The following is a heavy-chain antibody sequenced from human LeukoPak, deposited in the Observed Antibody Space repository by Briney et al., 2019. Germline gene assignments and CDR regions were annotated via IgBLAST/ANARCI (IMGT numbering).Heavy chain of an antibody. CDR1: GGTFSSYA. V-gene: IGHV1-69*05. J-gene: IGHJ3*02. Sequence: EASVKVSCKASGGTFSSYAISWVRQAPGQGLEWMGGIIPIFGTANYAQKFQGRVTITRDTSASTAYMELSSLRSEDTAVYYCARERDGVGATEGDAFDIWGQGTMVTVSS. D-gene: IGHD1-26*01. CDR2: IIPIFGTA. CDR3: ARERDGVGATEGDAFDI.